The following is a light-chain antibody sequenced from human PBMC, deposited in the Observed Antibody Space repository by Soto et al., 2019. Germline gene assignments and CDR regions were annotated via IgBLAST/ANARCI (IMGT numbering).Light chain of an antibody. CDR1: NSNIASNT. CDR3: AAWDDTLKRYV. J-gene: IGLJ1*01. CDR2: YNN. Sequence: SVLAPPPSASETPGQTVSISCSGSNSNIASNTVNWYQHLPGTAPKLLIYYNNQRPSGVPDRFSGSKSGTSASLAISGLQSEDESDYYCAAWDDTLKRYVFGTGTKVTVL. V-gene: IGLV1-44*01.